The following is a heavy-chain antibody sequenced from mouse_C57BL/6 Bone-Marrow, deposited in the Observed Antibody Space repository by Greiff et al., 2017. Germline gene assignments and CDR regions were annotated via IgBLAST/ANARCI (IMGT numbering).Heavy chain of an antibody. CDR2: IRNKANGYTT. CDR1: GFTFTDYY. Sequence: EVKLVESGGGLVQPGGSLSLSCAASGFTFTDYYMSWVRQPPGKALEWLGFIRNKANGYTTEYSASVKGRFTISRDNSQSILYLQMTALRAEDSATYYCARILDWYFDVWGTGTTVTVSS. CDR3: ARILDWYFDV. V-gene: IGHV7-3*01. J-gene: IGHJ1*03.